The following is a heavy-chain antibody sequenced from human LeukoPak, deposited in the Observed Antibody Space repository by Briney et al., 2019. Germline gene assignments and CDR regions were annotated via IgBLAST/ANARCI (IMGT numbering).Heavy chain of an antibody. CDR3: AREYPMVRGVYY. Sequence: PGGSLRLSCAASGFTFSDYYMSWIRQAPGKGLERVSYISSSGSTIYYADSVKGRFTISRDNARNSLYLQMNSLRAEDTAVYYCAREYPMVRGVYYWGQGTLVTVSS. CDR1: GFTFSDYY. CDR2: ISSSGSTI. V-gene: IGHV3-11*04. J-gene: IGHJ4*02. D-gene: IGHD3-10*01.